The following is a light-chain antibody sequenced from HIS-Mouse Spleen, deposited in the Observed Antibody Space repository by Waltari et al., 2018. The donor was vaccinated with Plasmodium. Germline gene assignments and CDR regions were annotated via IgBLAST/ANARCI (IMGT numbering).Light chain of an antibody. Sequence: DIVMTQSPDSLAVSLGERATINCKSSQSVLYSSNNKNYLAWYQQKQGQPPKLLIYVASTRESGVPDRFSGSGSGTDFTLTISSLQAEDVAVYYCQQYYSTPLTFGGGTKVEIK. CDR3: QQYYSTPLT. V-gene: IGKV4-1*01. CDR2: VAS. J-gene: IGKJ4*01. CDR1: QSVLYSSNNKNY.